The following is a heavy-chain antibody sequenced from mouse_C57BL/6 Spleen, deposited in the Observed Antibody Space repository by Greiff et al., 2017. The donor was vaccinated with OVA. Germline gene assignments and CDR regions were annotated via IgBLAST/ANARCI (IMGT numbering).Heavy chain of an antibody. V-gene: IGHV1-82*01. D-gene: IGHD1-1*01. CDR2: IYPGDGDT. CDR1: GYAFSSSW. CDR3: AIDYYGSSYGYFDV. J-gene: IGHJ1*03. Sequence: VMLVESGPELVKPGASVKISCKASGYAFSSSWMNWVKQRPGKGLEWIGRIYPGDGDTNYNGKFKGKATLTADKSSSTAYMQLSSLTSEDSAVYFCAIDYYGSSYGYFDVWGTGTTVTVSS.